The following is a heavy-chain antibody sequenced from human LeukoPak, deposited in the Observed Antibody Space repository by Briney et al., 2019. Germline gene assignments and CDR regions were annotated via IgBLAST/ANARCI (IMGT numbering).Heavy chain of an antibody. Sequence: SETLSLTCAVYGGSFSGYYWSWIRQPPGKGLEWIGEINHSGSTNYNPSLKSRVTISVDTSKNQFSLKLSSVTAADTAVYYCARGGKRYCSSTSCLHFDYWGQGTLDTVSS. CDR3: ARGGKRYCSSTSCLHFDY. D-gene: IGHD2-2*01. CDR1: GGSFSGYY. CDR2: INHSGST. J-gene: IGHJ4*02. V-gene: IGHV4-34*01.